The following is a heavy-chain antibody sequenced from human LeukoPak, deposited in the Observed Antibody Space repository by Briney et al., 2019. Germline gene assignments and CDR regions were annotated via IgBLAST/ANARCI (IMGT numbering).Heavy chain of an antibody. CDR3: ARHKYSGSYHYYYYYYMDV. D-gene: IGHD1-26*01. J-gene: IGHJ6*03. Sequence: SETLSLTCAVSGYSISSGYYWGWIRQPPGKGLEWIGSIYHCGSTYYNPSLKSRVTISVDTSKNQFSLKLSSVTAADTAVYYCARHKYSGSYHYYYYYYMDVWGKGTTVTVSS. V-gene: IGHV4-38-2*01. CDR1: GYSISSGYY. CDR2: IYHCGST.